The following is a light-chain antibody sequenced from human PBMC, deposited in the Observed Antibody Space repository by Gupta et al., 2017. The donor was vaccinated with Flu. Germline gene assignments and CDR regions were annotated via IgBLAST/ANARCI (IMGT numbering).Light chain of an antibody. J-gene: IGKJ1*01. CDR3: QQYYGSWT. CDR2: KAS. CDR1: QSIKSW. V-gene: IGKV1-5*03. Sequence: DFQMTQSPSTLSASIGDRVTITCRASQSIKSWLAWFQRKPGEVDKLLIYKASTLETGVPSRFSGTGSGTEFTLTISRLQHDDYATYYCQQYYGSWTFGQGTKVEIK.